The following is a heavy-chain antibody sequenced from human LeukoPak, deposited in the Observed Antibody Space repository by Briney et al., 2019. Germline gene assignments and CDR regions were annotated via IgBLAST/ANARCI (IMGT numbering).Heavy chain of an antibody. CDR2: ISARGSV. CDR3: ARGRYDTGY. CDR1: GFTFSSYA. Sequence: GGSLRLSCAASGFTFSSYAMSWVRQAPRMGLEWVSVISARGSVYYPDSVKGRFTISRDNSKNTVYLQMNSLRAEDTALYYCARGRYDTGYWGQGTLVIVSS. D-gene: IGHD1-1*01. J-gene: IGHJ4*02. V-gene: IGHV3-23*01.